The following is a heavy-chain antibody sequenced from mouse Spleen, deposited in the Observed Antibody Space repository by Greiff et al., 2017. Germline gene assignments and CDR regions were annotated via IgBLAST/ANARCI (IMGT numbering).Heavy chain of an antibody. CDR3: ARSYYYGSSGYFDV. J-gene: IGHJ1*01. V-gene: IGHV5-17*02. D-gene: IGHD1-1*01. Sequence: EVKLMESGGGLVQPGGSRKLSCAASGFTFSSFGMHWVRQAPEKGLEWVAYISSGSSTIYYADTVKGRFTISRDNPKNTLFLQMTSLRSEDTAMYYCARSYYYGSSGYFDVWGAGTTVTVSS. CDR2: ISSGSSTI. CDR1: GFTFSSFG.